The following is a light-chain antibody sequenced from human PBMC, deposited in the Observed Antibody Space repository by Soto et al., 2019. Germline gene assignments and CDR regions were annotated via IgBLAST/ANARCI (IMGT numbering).Light chain of an antibody. Sequence: EIVLTQSPGTLSLSPGEAGTLSCRASQPINSSYLAWYQQRPGQAPRLLMYRASNSATGVQDRFSGRRSGTDFTLTITPLDPEDYAVYYCQQSDTSPCTFGYGTKVDVK. CDR2: RAS. J-gene: IGKJ3*01. CDR3: QQSDTSPCT. CDR1: QPINSSY. V-gene: IGKV3-20*01.